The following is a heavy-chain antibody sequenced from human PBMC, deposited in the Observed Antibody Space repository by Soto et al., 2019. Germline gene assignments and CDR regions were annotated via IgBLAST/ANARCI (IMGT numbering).Heavy chain of an antibody. D-gene: IGHD3-10*01. Sequence: GGSLRLSCAASGFTFSSYAMSWVRQAPGKGLEWVSAISGSGGSTYYADSVKGRFTISRDNSKNTLYLQMNSLRAEDTAVYYCAKDDPPPLLWFGELVYAPYYYYGMDVWGQGTTVTVSS. CDR1: GFTFSSYA. CDR3: AKDDPPPLLWFGELVYAPYYYYGMDV. CDR2: ISGSGGST. V-gene: IGHV3-23*01. J-gene: IGHJ6*02.